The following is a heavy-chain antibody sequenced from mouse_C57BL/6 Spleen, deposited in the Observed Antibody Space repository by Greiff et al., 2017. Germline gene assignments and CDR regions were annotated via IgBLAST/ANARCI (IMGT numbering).Heavy chain of an antibody. D-gene: IGHD1-1*01. Sequence: VQLQQPGAELVMPGASVKLSCKASGYTFTSYWMHWVKQRPGQGLEWIGELDPSDSYTNYNQKFKGKSTLTVDKSSSTAYMQLSSLTSEDSAVYYCARGSKKEHYYGSSPHFDFWGKGTTLTVSS. CDR1: GYTFTSYW. V-gene: IGHV1-69*01. CDR2: LDPSDSYT. CDR3: ARGSKKEHYYGSSPHFDF. J-gene: IGHJ2*01.